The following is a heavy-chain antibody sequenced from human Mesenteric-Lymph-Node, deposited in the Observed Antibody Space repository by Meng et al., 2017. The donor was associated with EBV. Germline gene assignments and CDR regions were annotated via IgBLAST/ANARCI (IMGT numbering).Heavy chain of an antibody. D-gene: IGHD3-3*01. CDR1: GGSISSPNW. V-gene: IGHV4-4*02. J-gene: IGHJ4*02. CDR2: IFHSGTT. CDR3: ATVGGSFDFWI. Sequence: AHLAGSGPGSVTPSGPPSLTCAVSGGSISSPNWWSWVRQPPGKGLEWIGEIFHSGTTDYSPSLKSRVTMSIDKSRNQFSLKLNSVTAADTAVYYCATVGGSFDFWIWGQGALVTVSS.